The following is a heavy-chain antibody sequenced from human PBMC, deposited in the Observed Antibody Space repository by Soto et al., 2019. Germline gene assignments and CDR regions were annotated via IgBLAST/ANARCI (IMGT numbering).Heavy chain of an antibody. CDR3: AKDLDDFWSGYYTGIGFLADYYYGMDV. Sequence: GGSLRLSCAASGFTFSSYAMSWVRQAPGKGLEWVSAISGSGGSTYYADSVKGRFTISRDNSKNTLYLQMNSLRAEDTAVYYCAKDLDDFWSGYYTGIGFLADYYYGMDVWGQGITVTVSS. D-gene: IGHD3-3*01. CDR1: GFTFSSYA. CDR2: ISGSGGST. V-gene: IGHV3-23*01. J-gene: IGHJ6*02.